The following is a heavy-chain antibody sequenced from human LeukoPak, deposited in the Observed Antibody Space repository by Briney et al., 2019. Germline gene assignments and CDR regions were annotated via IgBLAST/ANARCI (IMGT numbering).Heavy chain of an antibody. D-gene: IGHD3-10*01. Sequence: PGGSLRLSCAASGLTFNSFAMTWVRQAPGKGLEWVSAISGSAGSTFYADSVKGRFTISRDNSKNTLYLQMNSLRAEDTAVYYCAKSRPMAYYFDYWGQGTLVTVSS. CDR3: AKSRPMAYYFDY. CDR1: GLTFNSFA. V-gene: IGHV3-23*01. CDR2: ISGSAGST. J-gene: IGHJ4*02.